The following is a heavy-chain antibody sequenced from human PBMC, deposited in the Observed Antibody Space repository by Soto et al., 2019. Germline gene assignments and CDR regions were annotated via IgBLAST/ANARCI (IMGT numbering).Heavy chain of an antibody. D-gene: IGHD2-2*01. Sequence: GGSLRLSCEVSGFTFSMYSMSWVRQSPGQGLEWVAKIPQDGVDGHYADSVKGRFTISRDNGKNSLYLQLNNLRAEDTAVYYCAKDEAMSVWGQGTTVTVSS. CDR2: IPQDGVDG. CDR1: GFTFSMYS. V-gene: IGHV3-7*03. CDR3: AKDEAMSV. J-gene: IGHJ6*02.